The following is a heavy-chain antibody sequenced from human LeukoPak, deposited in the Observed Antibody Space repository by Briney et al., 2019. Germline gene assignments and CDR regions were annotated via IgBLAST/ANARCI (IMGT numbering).Heavy chain of an antibody. V-gene: IGHV3-21*01. J-gene: IGHJ4*02. CDR3: AKVATSSHPFDF. CDR1: GLTFSSYT. CDR2: ISHGNSYI. Sequence: PGGSLRLSCAASGLTFSSYTMNWVRQAPGQGLEWVSSISHGNSYIYYADSVKGRFTISRDNAKSSLYLQMNSLRPEDTAVYYCAKVATSSHPFDFWGQGTLVTVSS.